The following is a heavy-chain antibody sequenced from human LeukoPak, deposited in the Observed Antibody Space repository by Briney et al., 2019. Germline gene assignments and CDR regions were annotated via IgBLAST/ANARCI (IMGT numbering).Heavy chain of an antibody. CDR3: AKGVSVVVPATRVPDY. J-gene: IGHJ4*02. CDR1: GFTFSSYG. D-gene: IGHD2-2*01. V-gene: IGHV3-23*01. Sequence: GGSLRLSCAASGFTFSSYGMHWVRQAPGKGLEWVSTIGRDGGATYYADSVKGRFTVSRDNPQNTLYLQMNSLRVEDTAVYYCAKGVSVVVPATRVPDYWGQGALVTVSS. CDR2: IGRDGGAT.